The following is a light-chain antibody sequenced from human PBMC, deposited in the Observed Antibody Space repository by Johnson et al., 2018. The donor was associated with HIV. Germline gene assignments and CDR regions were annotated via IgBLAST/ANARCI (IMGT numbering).Light chain of an antibody. CDR3: GTWDSSLSASYV. CDR1: RSNIGNNY. Sequence: QSVLTQPPSVSAAPGQKVTISCSGGRSNIGNNYVSWYQQLPGTTPKLLMYEDNERPSGIPDRFSGSKSGTSATLGISGLQTGDEADYYCGTWDSSLSASYVLGTGTKVTVL. V-gene: IGLV1-51*02. CDR2: EDN. J-gene: IGLJ1*01.